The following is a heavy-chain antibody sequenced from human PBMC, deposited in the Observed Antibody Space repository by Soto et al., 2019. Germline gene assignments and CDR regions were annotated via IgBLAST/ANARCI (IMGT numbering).Heavy chain of an antibody. CDR3: ARGQEGVVATH. V-gene: IGHV4-34*01. CDR2: IKDGGRT. J-gene: IGHJ4*02. Sequence: QVQLQQWGAGLLKPSETLSLNCAVNGGSLSGYYWSWIRQPPGKGLEWIGEIKDGGRTNYSPSLQSRAPMSSDTSNNQFSLRLYSVTAADTGVYYCARGQEGVVATHWDQGTLVTVSS. CDR1: GGSLSGYY. D-gene: IGHD5-12*01.